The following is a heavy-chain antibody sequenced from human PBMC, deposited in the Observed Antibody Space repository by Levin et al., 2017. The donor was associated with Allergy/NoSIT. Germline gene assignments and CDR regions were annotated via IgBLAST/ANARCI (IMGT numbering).Heavy chain of an antibody. CDR3: AKKQGGTSGFSFDV. CDR1: GFNFSDYA. Sequence: ASVKVSCAASGFNFSDYAMTWVRQAPGKGLEWVSVITGGGFNTYYGDSVKGRFTVSRDNSKNTLYLELNSLRAEDTAVYYCAKKQGGTSGFSFDVWGQGTMVTVSS. V-gene: IGHV3-23*01. CDR2: ITGGGFNT. J-gene: IGHJ3*01. D-gene: IGHD1-1*01.